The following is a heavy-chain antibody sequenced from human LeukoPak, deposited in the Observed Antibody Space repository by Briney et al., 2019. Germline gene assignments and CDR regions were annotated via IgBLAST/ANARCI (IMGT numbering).Heavy chain of an antibody. J-gene: IGHJ4*02. D-gene: IGHD5-12*01. CDR2: IYSGGST. Sequence: GGSLRLSCAASGFTVSSNYMSWVRQAPGKGLEWVSVIYSGGSTYYADSVKGRFTISRDNSKNTLYLQMNSLRAEDTAVYYCARGFEGVASDYWGQGTLVTVSS. CDR3: ARGFEGVASDY. V-gene: IGHV3-66*01. CDR1: GFTVSSNY.